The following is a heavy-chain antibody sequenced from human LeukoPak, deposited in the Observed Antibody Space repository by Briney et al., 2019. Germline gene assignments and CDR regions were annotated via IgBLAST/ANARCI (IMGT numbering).Heavy chain of an antibody. CDR1: GGSVSSGSYY. V-gene: IGHV4-61*01. Sequence: PSETLSLTCTVSGGSVSSGSYYWSWIRQPPGKGQEWIGYFYYSGSTNYNPSLKSRVTISVDTSKNQFSLKLSSVTAADTAVYYCARVVGPARRGVDYWGQGTLVTVSS. J-gene: IGHJ4*02. CDR3: ARVVGPARRGVDY. CDR2: FYYSGST. D-gene: IGHD2-2*01.